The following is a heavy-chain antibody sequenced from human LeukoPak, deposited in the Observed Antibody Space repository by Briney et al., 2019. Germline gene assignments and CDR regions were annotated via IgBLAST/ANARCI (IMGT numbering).Heavy chain of an antibody. CDR2: IYYSGST. D-gene: IGHD6-6*01. V-gene: IGHV4-59*01. CDR1: GGSISSYY. CDR3: ATAVAAWWFDP. J-gene: IGHJ5*02. Sequence: SETLSLTCTVSGGSISSYYWSWNRQPPGKGLEWIGYIYYSGSTNYNPSLKSRVTISVDTSKNQFSLKLSSVTAADTAVYYCATAVAAWWFDPWGQGTLVTVSS.